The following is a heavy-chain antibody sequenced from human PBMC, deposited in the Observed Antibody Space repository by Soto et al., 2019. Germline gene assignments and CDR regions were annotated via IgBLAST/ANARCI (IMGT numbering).Heavy chain of an antibody. Sequence: SETLSLTCTVSGGSISSYYWSWIRQPPGKGLEWIGYIYYSGSTNYNPSLKSRVTISVDTSKNQFSLKLSSVTAADTAVYYCARRAAAGTHHFDYWGQGTLVTVSS. J-gene: IGHJ4*02. CDR2: IYYSGST. V-gene: IGHV4-59*01. CDR1: GGSISSYY. CDR3: ARRAAAGTHHFDY. D-gene: IGHD6-13*01.